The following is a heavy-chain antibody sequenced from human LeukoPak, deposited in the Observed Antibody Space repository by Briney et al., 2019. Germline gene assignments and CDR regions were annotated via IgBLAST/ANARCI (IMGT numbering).Heavy chain of an antibody. CDR3: ARHSPSAAGEPFDY. CDR2: IYTSGST. J-gene: IGHJ4*02. Sequence: SETLSLTCTVSGGSISSYYWSWIRQPAGKGLEWIGRIYTSGSTNYNPSLKSRVTMSVDTSKNQFSLKLSSVTAADTAVYYCARHSPSAAGEPFDYWGQGTLVTVSS. D-gene: IGHD6-13*01. V-gene: IGHV4-4*07. CDR1: GGSISSYY.